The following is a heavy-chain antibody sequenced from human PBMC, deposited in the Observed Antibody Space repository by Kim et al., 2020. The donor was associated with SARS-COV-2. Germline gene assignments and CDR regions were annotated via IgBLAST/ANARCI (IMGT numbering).Heavy chain of an antibody. J-gene: IGHJ4*02. CDR3: ARGRGGTGYNFDY. Sequence: SPSFQGHVTIPADKSISTAYLQWSSLKASDTAMYYCARGRGGTGYNFDYWGQGTLVTVSS. D-gene: IGHD1-1*01. V-gene: IGHV5-10-1*01.